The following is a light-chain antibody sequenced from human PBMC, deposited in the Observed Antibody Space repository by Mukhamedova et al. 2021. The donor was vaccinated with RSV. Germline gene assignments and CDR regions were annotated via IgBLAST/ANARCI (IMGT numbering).Light chain of an antibody. CDR2: QDT. Sequence: ASITCSGDTLGDKYACWYQQKPGQSPVLVIYQDTKRPSGIPERFSGSNSGNTATLTIIGTQAMDEADYYCQAWDSGTVVFGGGTK. CDR3: QAWDSGTVV. J-gene: IGLJ2*01. CDR1: TLGDKY. V-gene: IGLV3-1*01.